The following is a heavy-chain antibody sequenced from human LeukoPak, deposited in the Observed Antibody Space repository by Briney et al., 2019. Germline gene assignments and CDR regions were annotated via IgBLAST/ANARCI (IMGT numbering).Heavy chain of an antibody. CDR3: AKGAGAFSYYSWFDP. J-gene: IGHJ5*02. CDR1: GGSISSSPYY. CDR2: IYYSGTT. D-gene: IGHD5-18*01. Sequence: KPSETLSLTCTVSGGSISSSPYYWGWIRQPPGKGLEWIGSIYYSGTTHYSPSLESRVTISVDTSKNQFSLKLASVTAADTAIYYCAKGAGAFSYYSWFDPWGQGTLVPVSS. V-gene: IGHV4-39*07.